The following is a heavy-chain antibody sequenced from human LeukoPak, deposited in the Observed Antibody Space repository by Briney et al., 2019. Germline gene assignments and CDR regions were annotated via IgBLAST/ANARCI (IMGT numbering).Heavy chain of an antibody. Sequence: GGSLRLSCAASGFTVSSNYMSWVRQAPGKGLEWVLVIYSGGSTYYADSVKGRFTISRDNSKNTLYLQMNSLRAEDTAVYYCATSLWFGELGHWGQGTLVTVSS. D-gene: IGHD3-10*01. V-gene: IGHV3-66*01. CDR2: IYSGGST. J-gene: IGHJ1*01. CDR1: GFTVSSNY. CDR3: ATSLWFGELGH.